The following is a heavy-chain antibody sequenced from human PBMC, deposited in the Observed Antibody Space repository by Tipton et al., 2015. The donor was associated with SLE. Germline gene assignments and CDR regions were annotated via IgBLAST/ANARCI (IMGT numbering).Heavy chain of an antibody. Sequence: TLSLTCVVYGGSFSGYYWSWIRQPPGKGLEWIGEINHSGSTNYNPSLKSRVTISVDTSKNQFSLKLSSVTAADTAVYYCAREKGWFDPWGQGTLVTVSS. J-gene: IGHJ5*02. V-gene: IGHV4-34*01. CDR2: INHSGST. CDR1: GGSFSGYY. CDR3: AREKGWFDP.